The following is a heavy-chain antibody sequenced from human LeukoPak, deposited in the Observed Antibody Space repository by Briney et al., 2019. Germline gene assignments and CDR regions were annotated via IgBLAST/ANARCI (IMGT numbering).Heavy chain of an antibody. CDR1: DYSISSAYY. CDR2: IHQSGST. D-gene: IGHD1-26*01. Sequence: SETLSLTCTVSDYSISSAYYWGWIRQPPGKGLEWIGSIHQSGSTYYNPSLKSRIIISIDTSKNQFPLKLDSLTAADTAVYYCAGGIVGVHAYWGQGTLVTVSS. CDR3: AGGIVGVHAY. V-gene: IGHV4-38-2*02. J-gene: IGHJ4*02.